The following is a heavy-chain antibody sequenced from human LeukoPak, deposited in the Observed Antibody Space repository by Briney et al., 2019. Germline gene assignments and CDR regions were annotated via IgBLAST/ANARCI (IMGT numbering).Heavy chain of an antibody. D-gene: IGHD6-13*01. CDR1: GASISSYY. V-gene: IGHV4-59*01. CDR2: IYYSGSI. J-gene: IGHJ5*02. CDR3: ARFPSSQQLVRDWFDP. Sequence: SETLSLTCTVSGASISSYYWSWIRQPPGKGLEWIGDIYYSGSIKYNPSLKSRVTISVDTSKNQFSLKLSSVTAADTAVYYCARFPSSQQLVRDWFDPWGQGTLVTVSS.